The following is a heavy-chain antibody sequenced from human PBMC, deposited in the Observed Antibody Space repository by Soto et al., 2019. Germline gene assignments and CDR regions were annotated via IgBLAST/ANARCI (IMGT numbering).Heavy chain of an antibody. CDR1: GGTFSIYG. V-gene: IGHV1-69*13. CDR2: IIPILTTP. CDR3: ATSVGIAPTGEDGMDV. J-gene: IGHJ6*02. Sequence: SVKVSCKASGGTFSIYGFSWVQQAPGQGPEWIGGIIPILTTPNYAQKFHGRVTIVADESTTTVYMELSSLKSEDTAVYYCATSVGIAPTGEDGMDVWGQGTSVTVSS. D-gene: IGHD2-8*02.